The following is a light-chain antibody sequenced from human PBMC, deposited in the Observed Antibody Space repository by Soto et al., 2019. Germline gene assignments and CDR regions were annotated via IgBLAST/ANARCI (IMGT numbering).Light chain of an antibody. J-gene: IGLJ7*01. CDR3: QSYDSSLSASV. CDR2: GNS. V-gene: IGLV1-40*01. Sequence: QAVVTQPPSVSGAPGQRVTISCTGNSSNIGAGYDVHWYQQLPRTAPKLLIYGNSNRPSGVPDRFSGSKSGTSASLAIIGLQVEDEADYYCQSYDSSLSASVFGGGAQLTVL. CDR1: SSNIGAGYD.